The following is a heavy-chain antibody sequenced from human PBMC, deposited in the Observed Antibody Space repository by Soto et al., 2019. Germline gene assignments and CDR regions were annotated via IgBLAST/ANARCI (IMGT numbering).Heavy chain of an antibody. V-gene: IGHV4-30-2*01. CDR1: GGSISSGGYS. J-gene: IGHJ4*02. CDR2: IYHSGST. D-gene: IGHD3-10*01. CDR3: ARAIGWFGELLGGYYFDY. Sequence: PSETLSLTCAVSGGSISSGGYSWSWIRQPPGKGLEWIGYIYHSGSTYYNPSLKSRVTISVDRSKNQFSLKLSSVTAADTAVYYCARAIGWFGELLGGYYFDYWGQGTLGTVSS.